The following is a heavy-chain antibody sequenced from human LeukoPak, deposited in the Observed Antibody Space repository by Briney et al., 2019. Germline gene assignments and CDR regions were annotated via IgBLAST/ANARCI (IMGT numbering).Heavy chain of an antibody. CDR2: IYPGDSDT. D-gene: IGHD3-16*02. V-gene: IGHV5-51*01. Sequence: GESLKISCKGSGYRFTSYWIGWVRQMPGKGLEWMGIIYPGDSDTRYSPSFQGQVTISADKSISTAYLQWSSLKASDTAMYYCARLRADYVWGSYRKMGAFDIWGQGTMVTVSS. CDR3: ARLRADYVWGSYRKMGAFDI. J-gene: IGHJ3*02. CDR1: GYRFTSYW.